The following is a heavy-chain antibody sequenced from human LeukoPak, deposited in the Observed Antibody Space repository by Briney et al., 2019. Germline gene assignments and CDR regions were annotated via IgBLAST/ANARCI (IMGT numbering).Heavy chain of an antibody. V-gene: IGHV4-30-4*01. CDR3: ASNYDYVWGSYEH. CDR1: GGSISSGDYY. Sequence: PSETLSLTCTVPGGSISSGDYYWSWIRQPPGKGLEWIGYIYYSGSTYYNPSLKSRVTISVDTSKNQFSLKLSSVTAADTAVYYCASNYDYVWGSYEHWGQGTLVTVSS. J-gene: IGHJ4*02. D-gene: IGHD3-16*01. CDR2: IYYSGST.